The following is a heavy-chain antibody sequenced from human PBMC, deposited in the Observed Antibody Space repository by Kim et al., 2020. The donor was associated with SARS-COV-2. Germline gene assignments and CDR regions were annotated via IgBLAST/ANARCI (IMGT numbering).Heavy chain of an antibody. CDR1: GASISSSSYY. D-gene: IGHD3-10*01. J-gene: IGHJ4*02. V-gene: IGHV4-39*01. CDR3: ASRHYYGSGTDY. CDR2: IYDSGNT. Sequence: SETLSLTYTVSGASISSSSYYWGWIRQPPGKGLEWIGSIYDSGNTYYNPSLKSRVTISVDTSKNQFSLKLSSATAADTAVYYCASRHYYGSGTDYWGQGTLVTVSS.